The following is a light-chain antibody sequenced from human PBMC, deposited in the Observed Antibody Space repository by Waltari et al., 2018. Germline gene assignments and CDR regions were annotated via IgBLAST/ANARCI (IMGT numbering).Light chain of an antibody. CDR1: SSDVGSYNL. V-gene: IGLV2-23*02. J-gene: IGLJ2*01. CDR2: EVT. Sequence: QSALTQPASVSGSPGQSITISCTGTSSDVGSYNLVSWYQQHPGKAPTVMIYEVTKRPSGVSNRFSGSKSGNTASLTISGLQAEDEADYYCCSYAGSTTVEFGGGTKLTVL. CDR3: CSYAGSTTVE.